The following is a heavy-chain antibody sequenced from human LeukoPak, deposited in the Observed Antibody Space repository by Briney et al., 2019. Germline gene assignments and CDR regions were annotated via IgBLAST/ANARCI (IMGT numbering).Heavy chain of an antibody. CDR2: IYSGGST. CDR1: GFTVSSNY. Sequence: GGSLRLSCAASGFTVSSNYMSWVRQAPGKGLEWVSVIYSGGSTYYADSVKGRFTISRDNSKNTLYLQMDSLRAEDTAVYYCARRGHGYGSPFDYWGQGTLVTVSS. J-gene: IGHJ4*02. CDR3: ARRGHGYGSPFDY. D-gene: IGHD5-18*01. V-gene: IGHV3-53*01.